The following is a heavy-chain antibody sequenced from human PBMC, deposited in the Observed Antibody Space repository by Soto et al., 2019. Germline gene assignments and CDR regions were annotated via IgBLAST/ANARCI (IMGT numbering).Heavy chain of an antibody. Sequence: SAPALVNPTQTLTLTCTFSWFSLSTSGMSVSWIRQPPGKALEWLALIDWDDDKYYSTSLKTRLTISKDTSKNQVVLTMTNMDPVDTATYYCARLPNSFSAFDIWGQGTMVTVSS. J-gene: IGHJ3*02. V-gene: IGHV2-70*01. D-gene: IGHD7-27*01. CDR1: WFSLSTSGMS. CDR3: ARLPNSFSAFDI. CDR2: IDWDDDK.